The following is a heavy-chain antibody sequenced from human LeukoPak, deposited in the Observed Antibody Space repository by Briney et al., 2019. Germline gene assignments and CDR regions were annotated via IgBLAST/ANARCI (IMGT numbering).Heavy chain of an antibody. CDR1: GFTVSSNS. V-gene: IGHV3-53*01. D-gene: IGHD3-22*01. J-gene: IGHJ4*02. CDR3: ARDMDTSGYYFDY. CDR2: IYSDNT. Sequence: PGGSLRLSCTVSGFTVSSNSMSWVRQAPGKGLEWVSFIYSDNTHYSDSVKGRFTISRDNAKNTLYLQMISLRAGDTAVYYCARDMDTSGYYFDYWGQGTLVTVSS.